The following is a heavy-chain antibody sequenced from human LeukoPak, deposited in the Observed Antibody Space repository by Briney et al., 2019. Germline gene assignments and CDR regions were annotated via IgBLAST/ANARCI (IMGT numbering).Heavy chain of an antibody. CDR3: ARSQASAAVDYFDY. Sequence: GASVKVSCKASGYTFTSYGISWVRQAPGQGLGWMGWISGYNGKTNYAQNLQGRGTLTTDTSTSTAYMELRSLRSDDTAVYYCARSQASAAVDYFDYWGQGTLVTVSS. CDR1: GYTFTSYG. D-gene: IGHD6-13*01. J-gene: IGHJ4*02. V-gene: IGHV1-18*01. CDR2: ISGYNGKT.